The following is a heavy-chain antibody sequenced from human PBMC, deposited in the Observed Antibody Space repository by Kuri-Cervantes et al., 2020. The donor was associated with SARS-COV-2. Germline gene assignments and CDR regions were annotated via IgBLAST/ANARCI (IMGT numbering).Heavy chain of an antibody. CDR1: GYSFGSSW. V-gene: IGHV5-51*01. D-gene: IGHD2-2*01. CDR3: ARRVVVVPAAIAGWFDP. Sequence: GRSLRLSCKGSGYSFGSSWIGWVRQMPGKGLEWMGIIFPRDSDTRYSPSFQGQVTISVDKSITTAYLQWSSLEASDTAMYYCARRVVVVPAAIAGWFDPWGQGTLVTVSS. J-gene: IGHJ5*02. CDR2: IFPRDSDT.